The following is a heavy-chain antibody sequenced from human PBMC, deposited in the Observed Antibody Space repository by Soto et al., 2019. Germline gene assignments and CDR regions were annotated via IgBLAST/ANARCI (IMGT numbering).Heavy chain of an antibody. CDR2: ISSSGGTL. D-gene: IGHD6-19*01. J-gene: IGHJ4*02. Sequence: EVQLVESGGGLVQPGGSLRLSCAGSGFTFSSYEMYWVRQAPGKGLEWVSYISSSGGTLYYADSVKGRFTVSRDNAKNSLYLQMNSLRAEDTAVYYCAKDLSSGWSYWGQGTLVTVSS. V-gene: IGHV3-48*03. CDR1: GFTFSSYE. CDR3: AKDLSSGWSY.